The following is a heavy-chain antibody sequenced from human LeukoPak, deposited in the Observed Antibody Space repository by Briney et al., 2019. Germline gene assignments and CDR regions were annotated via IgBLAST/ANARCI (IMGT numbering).Heavy chain of an antibody. CDR2: INHSGST. Sequence: SETLSLTCAVYGGSFSGYYWSWIRQPPGKGLEWIGEINHSGSTNYNPFLKSRVTISVDTSKNQFSLNLTSVTAADTAVYYCARFTPQGYGWGGYNRFDPWGQGTLVTVSS. V-gene: IGHV4-34*01. CDR3: ARFTPQGYGWGGYNRFDP. D-gene: IGHD3-16*01. J-gene: IGHJ5*02. CDR1: GGSFSGYY.